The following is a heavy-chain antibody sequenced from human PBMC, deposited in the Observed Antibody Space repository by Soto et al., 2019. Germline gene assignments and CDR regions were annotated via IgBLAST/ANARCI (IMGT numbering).Heavy chain of an antibody. CDR1: GGSFSGYY. Sequence: PSETXSLTCAVYGGSFSGYYWSWIRQPPGKGLEWIGEINHSGSTNYNPSLKSRVTISVDTSKNQFSLKLSSVTAADTAVYYCAKGPIITMARQTLIQNSFGPWGQGTLVTVSS. V-gene: IGHV4-34*01. CDR3: AKGPIITMARQTLIQNSFGP. J-gene: IGHJ5*02. D-gene: IGHD3-10*01. CDR2: INHSGST.